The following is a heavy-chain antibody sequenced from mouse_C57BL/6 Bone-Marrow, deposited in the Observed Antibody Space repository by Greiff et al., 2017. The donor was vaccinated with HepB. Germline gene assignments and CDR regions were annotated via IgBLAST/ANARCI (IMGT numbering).Heavy chain of an antibody. CDR2: IDPSDSYT. CDR1: GYTFTSYW. V-gene: IGHV1-59*01. D-gene: IGHD4-1*01. J-gene: IGHJ3*01. Sequence: QVQLKQSGAELVRPGTSVKLSCKASGYTFTSYWMHWVKQRPGQGLEWIGVIDPSDSYTNYNQKFKGKATLTVDTSSSTAYMQLSSLTSEDSAVYYCARLRLGPAYWGQGTLVTVSA. CDR3: ARLRLGPAY.